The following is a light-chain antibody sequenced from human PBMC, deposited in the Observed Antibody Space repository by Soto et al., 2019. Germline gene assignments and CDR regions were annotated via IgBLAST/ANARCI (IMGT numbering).Light chain of an antibody. CDR3: SSYTTSRTLL. J-gene: IGLJ2*01. CDR2: GVT. CDR1: SSDVGAYNY. V-gene: IGLV2-14*01. Sequence: QSALTQPASVSGSPGQSIAISCTGTSSDVGAYNYVSWYQRHPGKAPKLMIYGVTNRPSGVSNRFSGSKSGNTASLTISGLQAEDEADYYCSSYTTSRTLLFGGGTKLTVL.